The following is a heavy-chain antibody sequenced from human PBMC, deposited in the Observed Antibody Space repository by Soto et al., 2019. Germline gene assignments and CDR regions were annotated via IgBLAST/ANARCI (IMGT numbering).Heavy chain of an antibody. Sequence: QVQLVQSGAEVKKPGSSVKVSCKASGGTFSNYPISWVRQAPGQGLEWMGGIIPIFGTVNYAQKFQGRVTSTAAESTSTAYMELSSLRSEDTAVYYCARGNHRWLQWWYFDLWGRGTLVTVSS. CDR1: GGTFSNYP. J-gene: IGHJ2*01. V-gene: IGHV1-69*12. CDR3: ARGNHRWLQWWYFDL. D-gene: IGHD5-12*01. CDR2: IIPIFGTV.